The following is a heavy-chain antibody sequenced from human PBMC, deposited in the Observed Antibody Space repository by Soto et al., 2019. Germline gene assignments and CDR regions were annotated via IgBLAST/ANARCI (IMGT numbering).Heavy chain of an antibody. J-gene: IGHJ3*02. CDR1: GGTFSNYG. Sequence: QVQLVQSGAEVKKPGSSVKVYCKASGGTFSNYGISWVRQAPGQGPEWLGGLIPLFGTANYAQRFQGRVTITADESTSTAYMERSSLRAEATAVYYCARARSYYYDSSAERAFDIWGQGTMVTVSS. D-gene: IGHD3-22*01. CDR2: LIPLFGTA. CDR3: ARARSYYYDSSAERAFDI. V-gene: IGHV1-69*01.